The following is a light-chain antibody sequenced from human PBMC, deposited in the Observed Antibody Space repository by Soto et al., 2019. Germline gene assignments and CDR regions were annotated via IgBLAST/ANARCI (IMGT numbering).Light chain of an antibody. CDR1: QSVSTSY. J-gene: IGKJ1*01. V-gene: IGKV3-20*01. CDR3: QQYKT. CDR2: DAF. Sequence: EIVLTQSPGTLSLSPGARAPLSCRASQSVSTSYVAWYQQKFGQAPRLLIYDAFSRATGIPDRFSASGSGTDFTLTISRLEPEDFAVYYCQQYKTFGQGTKVDIK.